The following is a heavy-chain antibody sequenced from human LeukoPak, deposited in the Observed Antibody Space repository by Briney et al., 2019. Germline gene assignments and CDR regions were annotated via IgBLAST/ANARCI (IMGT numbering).Heavy chain of an antibody. J-gene: IGHJ2*01. V-gene: IGHV3-11*01. CDR3: ARRIAVAGTRYFDL. Sequence: GGSLRLSYAASEFTFSDYYMSWIRQAPGKGLEWVSYISSSGSTIYYADSVKGRFTISRDNAKNSLYLQMNSLRAEDTAAYYCARRIAVAGTRYFDLWGRGTLVTVSS. CDR1: EFTFSDYY. CDR2: ISSSGSTI. D-gene: IGHD6-19*01.